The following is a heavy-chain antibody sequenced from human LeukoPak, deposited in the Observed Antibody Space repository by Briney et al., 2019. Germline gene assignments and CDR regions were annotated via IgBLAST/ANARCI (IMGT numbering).Heavy chain of an antibody. J-gene: IGHJ6*03. CDR2: IGGGGRDT. CDR3: AKNRGANYYNYYMDV. Sequence: GGSLRLSCEASGFTFSTYAMSWVRQAPGKGLEWLSTIGGGGRDTFYADSVKGRFTVSRDNSKNTLYLQMSSLRAEDTAVYFCAKNRGANYYNYYMDVWGKGTTVTVSS. D-gene: IGHD4/OR15-4a*01. CDR1: GFTFSTYA. V-gene: IGHV3-23*01.